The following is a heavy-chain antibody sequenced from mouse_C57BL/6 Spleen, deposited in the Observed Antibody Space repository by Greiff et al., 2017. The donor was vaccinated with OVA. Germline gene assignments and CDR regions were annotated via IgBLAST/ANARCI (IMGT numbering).Heavy chain of an antibody. CDR3: ARRYDYDVDAMDY. Sequence: VQLQQPGAELVKPGASVKLSCKASGYTFTSYWMQWVKQRPGQGLEWIGEIDPSDSYTNYNQKFKGKATLTVDTSSSTAYMQLSSLTSEDSAVYYCARRYDYDVDAMDYWGQGTSVTVSS. D-gene: IGHD2-4*01. V-gene: IGHV1-50*01. CDR2: IDPSDSYT. CDR1: GYTFTSYW. J-gene: IGHJ4*01.